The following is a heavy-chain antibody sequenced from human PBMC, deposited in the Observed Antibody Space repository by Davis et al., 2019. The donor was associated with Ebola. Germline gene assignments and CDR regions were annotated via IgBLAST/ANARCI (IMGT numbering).Heavy chain of an antibody. Sequence: SLKISCAASGFTFSHNAMNWVRQAPGKGLEWVSGISWNSDGVVYADSVKGRFTISRDNAKNSLYLQMGSLRAEDTALYYCVSTKGGGVLLPADSWGQGTLVTVSS. CDR3: VSTKGGGVLLPADS. CDR1: GFTFSHNA. CDR2: ISWNSDGV. J-gene: IGHJ4*02. D-gene: IGHD3-16*01. V-gene: IGHV3-9*01.